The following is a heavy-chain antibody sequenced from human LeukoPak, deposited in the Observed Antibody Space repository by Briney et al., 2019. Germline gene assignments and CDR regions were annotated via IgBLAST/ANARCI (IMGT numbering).Heavy chain of an antibody. CDR1: GFTFSIYW. V-gene: IGHV3-23*01. J-gene: IGHJ4*02. CDR2: ISGSGGST. D-gene: IGHD1-7*01. Sequence: PGGSLRLSCAASGFTFSIYWMSWVRQAPGKGLEWVSGISGSGGSTYFADSVKGRFTVSRDNSKNTLYLQMSSLRAEDTAVYYCAKDERNWNYNLASQTYDWGQGTLVTVSS. CDR3: AKDERNWNYNLASQTYD.